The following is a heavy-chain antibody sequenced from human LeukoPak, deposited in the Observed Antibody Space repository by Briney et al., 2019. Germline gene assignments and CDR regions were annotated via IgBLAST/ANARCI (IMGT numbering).Heavy chain of an antibody. J-gene: IGHJ5*02. Sequence: PSETLSLTCTVSGGSLTGYYWSWVRQSPERGLEYIGAIHFSGSTYYSRSLQSRVSISVDTSKTQFSLKLTSVTAADRAVYYCARAGPRVTMVRGIIAYLDPWGQGALVIVSS. D-gene: IGHD3-10*01. CDR3: ARAGPRVTMVRGIIAYLDP. V-gene: IGHV4-59*01. CDR2: IHFSGST. CDR1: GGSLTGYY.